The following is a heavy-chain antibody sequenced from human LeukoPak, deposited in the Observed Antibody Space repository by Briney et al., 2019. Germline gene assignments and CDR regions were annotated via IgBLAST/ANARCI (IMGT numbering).Heavy chain of an antibody. J-gene: IGHJ4*02. CDR1: GGSFSGYY. D-gene: IGHD2-2*01. Sequence: SETLSLTCAVYGGSFSGYYWSWIRQPPGKGLEWIGEINHSGSTNYNPSLKSRVTISVDTSKNQFSLKLSSVTAADTAVYYCARSFRGYCSSTSRPNLDYWGQGTLVTVSS. CDR2: INHSGST. CDR3: ARSFRGYCSSTSRPNLDY. V-gene: IGHV4-34*01.